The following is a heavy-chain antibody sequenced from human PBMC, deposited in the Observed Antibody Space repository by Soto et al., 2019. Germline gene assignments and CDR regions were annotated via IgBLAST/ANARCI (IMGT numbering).Heavy chain of an antibody. CDR2: ISAYNGNT. V-gene: IGHV1-18*01. CDR1: GYTFTSYG. Sequence: QVQLVQSGAEVKKPGASVKVSCKASGYTFTSYGIIWVRQAPGQGLEWMGWISAYNGNTNYAQKLQGRVTMTTDTSTSTAYMELRSLRSDDTAVYYCARVGSYLYGSSWSYYFDYWGQGTLVTVSS. J-gene: IGHJ4*02. D-gene: IGHD6-13*01. CDR3: ARVGSYLYGSSWSYYFDY.